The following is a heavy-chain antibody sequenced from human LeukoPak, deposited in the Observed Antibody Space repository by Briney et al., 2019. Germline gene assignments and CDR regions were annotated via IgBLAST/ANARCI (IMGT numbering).Heavy chain of an antibody. V-gene: IGHV3-72*01. D-gene: IGHD4-17*01. CDR2: IRNKADGYTT. Sequence: PGGSLRLFCVASGFTFSPHYMDWVRQSPGQGLEWVGLIRNKADGYTTIYAASVKGRFTISRDDSKNSVYLQMDSLKTEDTAVYYCGDLGSTGTDHWGQGTLVTVSS. CDR1: GFTFSPHY. J-gene: IGHJ4*02. CDR3: GDLGSTGTDH.